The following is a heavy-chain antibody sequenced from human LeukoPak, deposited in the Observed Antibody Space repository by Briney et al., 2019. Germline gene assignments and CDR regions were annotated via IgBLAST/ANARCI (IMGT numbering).Heavy chain of an antibody. Sequence: ASVKVSCKASGYTFTGYYMHWVRQAPGKGLEWMGGFDPEDGETIYAQKFQGRVTMTEDTSTDTAYMELSSLRSEDTAVYYCATRGITVVNPHRTFDYWGQGTLVTVSS. V-gene: IGHV1-24*01. J-gene: IGHJ4*02. CDR3: ATRGITVVNPHRTFDY. CDR1: GYTFTGYY. D-gene: IGHD4-23*01. CDR2: FDPEDGET.